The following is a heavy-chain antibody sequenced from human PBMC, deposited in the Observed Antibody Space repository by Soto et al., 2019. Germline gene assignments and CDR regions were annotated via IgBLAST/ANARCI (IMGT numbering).Heavy chain of an antibody. V-gene: IGHV3-23*01. Sequence: GGSLRLSCAASGFTFSSYAMSWVRQAPGKGLEWVSAISGGGDTTFYAGSVKGRFTIYRDNSRNTLYLEMSSLRAEDTAAFYCAKEGGTASTPYVAHWGQGTLVTVSS. CDR2: ISGGGDTT. CDR1: GFTFSSYA. J-gene: IGHJ4*02. CDR3: AKEGGTASTPYVAH. D-gene: IGHD3-10*02.